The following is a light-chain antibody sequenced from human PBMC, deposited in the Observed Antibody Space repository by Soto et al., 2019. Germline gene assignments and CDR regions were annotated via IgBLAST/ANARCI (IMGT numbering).Light chain of an antibody. CDR3: QQYDSYST. Sequence: DIKMTQSRSTLSASVGDRVTITCRASQSISNWLAWYQQKPGKAPQLLISKASSLQGGVPSRFSGSGSGTEFTLTISSLQPDDFATYYCQQYDSYSTFGGGTKVEIK. CDR1: QSISNW. CDR2: KAS. V-gene: IGKV1-5*03. J-gene: IGKJ4*01.